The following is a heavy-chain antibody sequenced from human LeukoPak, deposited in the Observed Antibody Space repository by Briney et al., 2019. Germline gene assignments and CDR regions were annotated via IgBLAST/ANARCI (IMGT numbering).Heavy chain of an antibody. Sequence: SETLSLTCTVSGGSISSYYWSWIRQPAGKGLEWIGRIYTSGSTNYNPSLKSRVTMSVDTSKNLFSLKLSSVTAADTAVYYCARPGYYYDSSGYHYRDYWGQGTLVTVSS. J-gene: IGHJ4*02. CDR2: IYTSGST. V-gene: IGHV4-4*07. CDR1: GGSISSYY. CDR3: ARPGYYYDSSGYHYRDY. D-gene: IGHD3-22*01.